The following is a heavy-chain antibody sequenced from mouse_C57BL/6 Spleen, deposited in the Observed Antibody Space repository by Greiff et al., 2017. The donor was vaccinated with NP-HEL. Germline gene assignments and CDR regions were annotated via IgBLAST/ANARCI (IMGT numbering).Heavy chain of an antibody. CDR2: IDPETGGT. J-gene: IGHJ1*03. D-gene: IGHD2-1*01. CDR3: TRCYYGNYGWYFDV. V-gene: IGHV1-15*01. Sequence: QVQLQQSGAELVRPGASVTLSCKASGYTFTDYEMHWVKQTPVHGLEWIGAIDPETGGTAYNQKFKGKAILTADKSSSTAYMELRSLTSEDSAVYYCTRCYYGNYGWYFDVWGTGTTVTVSS. CDR1: GYTFTDYE.